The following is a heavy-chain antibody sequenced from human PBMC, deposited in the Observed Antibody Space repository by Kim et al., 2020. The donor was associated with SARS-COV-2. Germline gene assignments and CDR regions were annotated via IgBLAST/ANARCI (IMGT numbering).Heavy chain of an antibody. Sequence: GGSLRLSCAASGFTFSSYWMSWVRQAPGKGLEWVANIKQDGSEKYYVDSVKGRFTISRDNAKNSLYLQMNSLRAEDTAVYYCARERSRGYCSSTSCRGVWFDPWGQGTLVTVSS. D-gene: IGHD2-2*01. J-gene: IGHJ5*02. CDR1: GFTFSSYW. CDR2: IKQDGSEK. V-gene: IGHV3-7*03. CDR3: ARERSRGYCSSTSCRGVWFDP.